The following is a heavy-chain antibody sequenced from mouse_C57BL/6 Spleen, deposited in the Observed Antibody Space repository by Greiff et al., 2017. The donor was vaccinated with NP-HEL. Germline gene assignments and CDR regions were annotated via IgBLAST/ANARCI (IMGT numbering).Heavy chain of an antibody. Sequence: VQLQQSGAELVKPGASVKMSCKASGYTFTSYWITWVKQRPGQGLEWIGDIYPGSGSTNYNEKFKSKATLTVDTSSSTAYMQLSSLTSEDSAVYCCARHYNYDGYYYAMDYWGQGTSVTVAS. J-gene: IGHJ4*01. V-gene: IGHV1-55*01. CDR3: ARHYNYDGYYYAMDY. CDR2: IYPGSGST. D-gene: IGHD2-12*01. CDR1: GYTFTSYW.